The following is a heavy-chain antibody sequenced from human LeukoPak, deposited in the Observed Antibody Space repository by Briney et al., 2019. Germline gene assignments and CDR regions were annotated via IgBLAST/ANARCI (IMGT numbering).Heavy chain of an antibody. CDR2: INHSGST. CDR1: GGSFSGYY. Sequence: SSETLSLTCAVYGGSFSGYYWSWIRQPPGKGLEWIGEINHSGSTNYNPSLKSRVTISVDTSKNQFSLKLSSVTAADTAVYYCARGRAWLVLYDYWGQGTLVTVSS. CDR3: ARGRAWLVLYDY. D-gene: IGHD6-19*01. V-gene: IGHV4-34*01. J-gene: IGHJ4*02.